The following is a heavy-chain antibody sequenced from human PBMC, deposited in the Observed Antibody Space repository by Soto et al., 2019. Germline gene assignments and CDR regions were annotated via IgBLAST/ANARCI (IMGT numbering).Heavy chain of an antibody. V-gene: IGHV3-30*18. CDR2: ISYDGSNK. CDR1: GFTFSSYG. CDR3: ANGRPVTPPLYGMDV. D-gene: IGHD4-17*01. J-gene: IGHJ6*02. Sequence: PGGSLRLSCAASGFTFSSYGMHWVRQAPGKGLEWVAVISYDGSNKYYADSVKGRFTISRDNSKNTLYLQMNSLRAEDTAVYYCANGRPVTPPLYGMDVWGQGTTVTVSS.